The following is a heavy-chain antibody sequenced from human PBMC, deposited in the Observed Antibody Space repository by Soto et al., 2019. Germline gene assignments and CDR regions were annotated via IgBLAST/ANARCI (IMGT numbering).Heavy chain of an antibody. CDR3: ASHDYGDLAFDY. Sequence: EVQLVESGGGLVQPGGSLRLSCAASGFTFSSYWMHWVRQAPGTGLVWVSRINSDGSSTSYADSVKGRFTISRDNAKNTLYLQMNSLRAEDTAVYYCASHDYGDLAFDYWGQGTLVTVSS. CDR2: INSDGSST. CDR1: GFTFSSYW. V-gene: IGHV3-74*01. D-gene: IGHD4-17*01. J-gene: IGHJ4*02.